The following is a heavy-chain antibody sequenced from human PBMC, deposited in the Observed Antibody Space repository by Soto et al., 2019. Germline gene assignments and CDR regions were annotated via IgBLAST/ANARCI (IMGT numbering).Heavy chain of an antibody. D-gene: IGHD3-22*01. Sequence: ASVKVSCKASGYTFTGYYMHWVRQAPGQGLEWMGWINPNSGGTNYAQKFQGRVTMTRDTSISTAYMELSRLRSDDTAVYYCARDWGYYYDSRTDLDAFDIWGQGTMVTV. CDR3: ARDWGYYYDSRTDLDAFDI. V-gene: IGHV1-2*02. CDR1: GYTFTGYY. CDR2: INPNSGGT. J-gene: IGHJ3*02.